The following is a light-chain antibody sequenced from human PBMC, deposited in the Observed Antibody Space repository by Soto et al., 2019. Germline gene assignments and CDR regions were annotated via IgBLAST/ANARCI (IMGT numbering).Light chain of an antibody. J-gene: IGKJ5*01. CDR3: QKHNNWPQIT. V-gene: IGKV3-20*01. CDR1: QSVSSSY. Sequence: EIVLTHSPGILSFAPGARAAISIRASQSVSSSYLAWYQQKPGQAPRLIIYGASNRATGIPARFSGSGSGTEFTLTISRLKSEDFAAYYCQKHNNWPQITVGKGQRLAI. CDR2: GAS.